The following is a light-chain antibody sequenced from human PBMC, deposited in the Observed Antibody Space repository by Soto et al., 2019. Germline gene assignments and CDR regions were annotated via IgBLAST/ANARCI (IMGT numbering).Light chain of an antibody. V-gene: IGLV1-44*01. CDR2: SNN. Sequence: QSVLTQPPSASGTPGQRVTISCSGSSSNIGSNTVNWYQQLPGTAPKLLIYSNNQRPSGVPDRFSGSKSGTSASLAISGLQSEDEADYYCAAWDDSLTGYVVGNGTKVTVL. J-gene: IGLJ1*01. CDR1: SSNIGSNT. CDR3: AAWDDSLTGYV.